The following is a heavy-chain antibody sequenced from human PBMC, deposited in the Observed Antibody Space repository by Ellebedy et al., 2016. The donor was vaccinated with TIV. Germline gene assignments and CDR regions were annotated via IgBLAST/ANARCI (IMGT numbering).Heavy chain of an antibody. CDR3: ARGPGGGAVAGDTTFFDY. V-gene: IGHV4-34*01. J-gene: IGHJ4*02. Sequence: SETLSLTCAVYGGSFSGYYWSWIRQPPGKGLEWIGEINHSGSTNYNPSLKSRVTISVDTSKNQFSLKLSSVTAADTAVYYCARGPGGGAVAGDTTFFDYWGQGTLVTVSS. D-gene: IGHD6-19*01. CDR2: INHSGST. CDR1: GGSFSGYY.